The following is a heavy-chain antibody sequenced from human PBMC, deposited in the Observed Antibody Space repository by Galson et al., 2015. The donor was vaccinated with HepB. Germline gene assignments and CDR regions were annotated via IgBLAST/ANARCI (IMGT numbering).Heavy chain of an antibody. J-gene: IGHJ4*02. CDR3: TRLADIPGYSSS. V-gene: IGHV3-73*01. CDR1: GFTFSGSA. Sequence: SLRLSCAASGFTFSGSAIHWVRQTSGKGLEWVGRIRSQASNYATAYTASPKGRFTISRDDSKNTGYLHMRSLRTEDTAVYYCTRLADIPGYSSSWGQGTLVTVSS. CDR2: IRSQASNYAT. D-gene: IGHD6-13*01.